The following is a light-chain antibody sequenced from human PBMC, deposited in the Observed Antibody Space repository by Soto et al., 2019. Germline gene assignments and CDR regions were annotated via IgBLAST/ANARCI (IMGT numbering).Light chain of an antibody. J-gene: IGKJ4*01. Sequence: EIVLTQSPATLSVSPGDRATISCRASQSVNTNLAWYQQKPCQSPMRLIYGASIRATGIPARFRGSGAGTEFTLTISSLQSEDSAIYYCQPCVSWTPLTCVGGTKVESK. V-gene: IGKV3-15*01. CDR3: QPCVSWTPLT. CDR1: QSVNTN. CDR2: GAS.